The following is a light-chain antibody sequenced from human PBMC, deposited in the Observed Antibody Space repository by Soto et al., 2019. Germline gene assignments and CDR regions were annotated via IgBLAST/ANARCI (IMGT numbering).Light chain of an antibody. V-gene: IGKV1-33*01. J-gene: IGKJ2*01. CDR2: DVS. CDR3: QQYDSRPNT. Sequence: DIQMTQSPSSLSASVGDRVTITCQASQDINNYLNWYQHKAGKALNLLIHDVSTLETGVPARFSGRGSGTIFTLTIINLQPEDVATYYCQQYDSRPNTFGQGTKVDIK. CDR1: QDINNY.